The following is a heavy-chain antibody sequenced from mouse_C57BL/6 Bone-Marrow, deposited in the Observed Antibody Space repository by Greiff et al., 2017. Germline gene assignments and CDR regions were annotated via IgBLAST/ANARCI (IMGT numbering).Heavy chain of an antibody. CDR1: GFTFTDYY. CDR3: ARYSLPGFAY. D-gene: IGHD5-5*01. J-gene: IGHJ3*01. V-gene: IGHV7-3*01. CDR2: IRNKANGYTT. Sequence: EVQGVESGGGLVQPGGSLSLSCAASGFTFTDYYMSWVRPPPGKALEWLGFIRNKANGYTTEYSASVKGRFTISRDNSQSILYLQMNALRAEDSATYYCARYSLPGFAYWGQGTLVTVSA.